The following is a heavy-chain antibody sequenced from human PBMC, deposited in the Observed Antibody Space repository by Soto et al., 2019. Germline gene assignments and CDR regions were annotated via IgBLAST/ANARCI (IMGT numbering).Heavy chain of an antibody. CDR1: GFTFSSYA. J-gene: IGHJ4*02. CDR3: AKRFSGHCTNGVCDDY. D-gene: IGHD2-8*01. V-gene: IGHV3-23*01. CDR2: ISGSGGST. Sequence: PGGSLRLSCAASGFTFSSYAMSWVRQAPGKGLEWVSAISGSGGSTYYADSVKGRFTISRDNSKNTLYLQMNSLRAEDTAVYYCAKRFSGHCTNGVCDDYWGQETLVTVPS.